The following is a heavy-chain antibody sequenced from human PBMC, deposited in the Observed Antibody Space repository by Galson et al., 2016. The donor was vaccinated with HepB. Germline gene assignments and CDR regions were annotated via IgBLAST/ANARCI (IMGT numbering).Heavy chain of an antibody. CDR3: SRGGSSSWYAHYFDY. CDR1: GFTFSNYA. V-gene: IGHV3-30-3*01. D-gene: IGHD6-13*01. J-gene: IGHJ4*02. Sequence: SLRLSCAASGFTFSNYAMHWVRQAPGKGLEWEAVISYDGSNKDYADSVKGRFTVSRDNSKNTPYLKMNSLGTQDTAVYYCSRGGSSSWYAHYFDYWGQGTLVTVSS. CDR2: ISYDGSNK.